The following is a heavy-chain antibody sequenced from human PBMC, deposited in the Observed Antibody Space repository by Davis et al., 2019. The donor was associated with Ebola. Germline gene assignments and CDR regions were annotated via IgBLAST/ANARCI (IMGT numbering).Heavy chain of an antibody. CDR2: ISAYNGNT. CDR3: ARDQRIAARPPSGY. V-gene: IGHV1-18*01. Sequence: AASVKVSCKASGGTFRSYGISWVRQAPGQGLEWMGWISAYNGNTNYAQKLQGRVTMTTDTSTSTAYMELRSLRSDDTAVYYCARDQRIAARPPSGYWGQGTLVTVSS. D-gene: IGHD6-6*01. J-gene: IGHJ4*02. CDR1: GGTFRSYG.